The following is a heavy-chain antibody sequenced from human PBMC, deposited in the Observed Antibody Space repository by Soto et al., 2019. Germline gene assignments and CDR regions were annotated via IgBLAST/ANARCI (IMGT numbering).Heavy chain of an antibody. V-gene: IGHV1-24*01. J-gene: IGHJ3*02. CDR1: GYTLTELS. CDR2: FDPEDGET. D-gene: IGHD3-22*01. Sequence: ASVKVSCKVSGYTLTELSMHWVRQAPGKGLEWMGGFDPEDGETIYAQKFQGRVTMTEDTSTDTAYMELSSLRSEDTAVYYCATESGYYRSDAFDIWGQGTMVTVSS. CDR3: ATESGYYRSDAFDI.